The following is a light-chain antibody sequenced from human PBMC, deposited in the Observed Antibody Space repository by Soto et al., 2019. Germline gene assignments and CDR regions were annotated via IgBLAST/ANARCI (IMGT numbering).Light chain of an antibody. V-gene: IGLV1-40*01. Sequence: QSVLTQPPSVSGAPGQRVTISCTGSSSNIGAGYDVHWYQQLPGTAPKLLIYAYSNRPSGVPDRFSGSKSGPSASLAITGLQAEDEADYYCQSYDSSMSEVFGTGTKVPVL. CDR2: AYS. CDR1: SSNIGAGYD. CDR3: QSYDSSMSEV. J-gene: IGLJ1*01.